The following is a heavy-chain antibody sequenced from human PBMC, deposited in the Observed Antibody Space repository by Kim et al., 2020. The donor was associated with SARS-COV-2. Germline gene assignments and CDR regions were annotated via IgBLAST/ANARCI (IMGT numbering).Heavy chain of an antibody. Sequence: SETLSLTCTVSGGSISSYYWSWIRQPPGKGLEWIGYIYYSGSTNYNPSLKSRVTISVDTSKNQFSLKLSSVTAADTAVYYCAREGYGGNSDWGQGTLVTVSS. CDR3: AREGYGGNSD. CDR2: IYYSGST. CDR1: GGSISSYY. J-gene: IGHJ4*02. D-gene: IGHD4-17*01. V-gene: IGHV4-59*01.